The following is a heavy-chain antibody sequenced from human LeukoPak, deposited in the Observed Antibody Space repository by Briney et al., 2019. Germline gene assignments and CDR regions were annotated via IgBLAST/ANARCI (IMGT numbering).Heavy chain of an antibody. D-gene: IGHD3-22*01. V-gene: IGHV6-1*01. J-gene: IGHJ4*01. Sequence: SQTLSLTCAISGDSFSTNSAAWNWIRQSPSRGLEWLGRTYYRSEWYNDSAVSVKSRITINPDTSKNQFSLQLNSVTPEDTAVYYCARGLSDSSGQYYFDYWGQEPWSPSPQ. CDR1: GDSFSTNSAA. CDR2: TYYRSEWYN. CDR3: ARGLSDSSGQYYFDY.